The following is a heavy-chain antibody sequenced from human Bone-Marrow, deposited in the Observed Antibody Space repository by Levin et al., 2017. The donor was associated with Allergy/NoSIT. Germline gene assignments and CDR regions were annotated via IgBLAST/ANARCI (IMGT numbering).Heavy chain of an antibody. J-gene: IGHJ2*01. D-gene: IGHD6-19*01. CDR2: INTNTGNP. CDR1: GYTFTSYA. V-gene: IGHV7-4-1*02. Sequence: ASVKVSCKASGYTFTSYAMNWVRQAPGQGLEWMGWINTNTGNPTYAQGFTGRFVFSLDTSVSTAYLQISSLKAEDTAVYYCARDPRIAVAGRWYFDLWGRGTLVTVSS. CDR3: ARDPRIAVAGRWYFDL.